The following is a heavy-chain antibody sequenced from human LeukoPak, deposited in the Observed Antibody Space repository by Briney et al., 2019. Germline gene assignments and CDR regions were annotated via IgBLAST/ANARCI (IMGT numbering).Heavy chain of an antibody. CDR1: GFTFSSYG. CDR2: VSGSGGTT. V-gene: IGHV3-23*01. D-gene: IGHD6-19*01. Sequence: PGGTLRLSCAAPGFTFSSYGMSWVRQAPRKGLEWVSGVSGSGGTTYYADSVKGRFTISRDNSKNTLYLQMNSLRAEDTAAYYCAKESSGWDQYYYYYYMDVWGKGTTVTISS. CDR3: AKESSGWDQYYYYYYMDV. J-gene: IGHJ6*03.